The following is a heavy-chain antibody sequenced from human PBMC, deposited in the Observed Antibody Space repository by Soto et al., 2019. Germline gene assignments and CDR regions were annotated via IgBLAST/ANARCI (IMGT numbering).Heavy chain of an antibody. CDR3: AKALRIAAPSDY. Sequence: ESGGGVVQPGRSLRLSCAASGFTFSSYGMHWVRQAPGKGLEWVAVISYDGSNKYYADSVKGRFTISRDNSKNTLYLQMNSLRAEDTAVYYCAKALRIAAPSDYWGQGTLVTVSS. V-gene: IGHV3-30*18. J-gene: IGHJ4*02. CDR2: ISYDGSNK. D-gene: IGHD6-13*01. CDR1: GFTFSSYG.